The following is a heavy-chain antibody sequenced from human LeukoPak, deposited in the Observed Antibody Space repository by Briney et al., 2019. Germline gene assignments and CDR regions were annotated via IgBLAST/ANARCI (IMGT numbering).Heavy chain of an antibody. D-gene: IGHD5-12*01. CDR2: TSHSGST. J-gene: IGHJ4*02. CDR3: AATIYSGFDSLDY. Sequence: SETLSLTCAVYGGSFSGYYLSWIRQPPGKGLEWIGETSHSGSTNYNPSLKRRVIISVDTSKNQSSLKLSSVTAADTAVYYCAATIYSGFDSLDYWGQGTLVTVSS. V-gene: IGHV4-34*01. CDR1: GGSFSGYY.